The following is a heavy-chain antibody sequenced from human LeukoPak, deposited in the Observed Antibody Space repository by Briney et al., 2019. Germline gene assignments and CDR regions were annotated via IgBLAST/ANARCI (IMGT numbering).Heavy chain of an antibody. V-gene: IGHV3-74*01. J-gene: IGHJ4*02. D-gene: IGHD6-19*01. CDR2: IDTDGTVT. CDR3: ATKQWLAPPPDS. CDR1: GFTFSKDL. Sequence: GGSLRLSCAASGFTFSKDLMLWVGEAAGNGLESCSRIDTDGTVTTYADSVKGRLTGSRDNADNTRFLQMNSVRDEDTAVYYCATKQWLAPPPDSWGQGPPVTVCS.